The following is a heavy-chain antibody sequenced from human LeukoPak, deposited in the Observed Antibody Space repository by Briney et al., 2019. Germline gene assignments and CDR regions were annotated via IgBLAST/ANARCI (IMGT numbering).Heavy chain of an antibody. J-gene: IGHJ6*02. CDR2: ISSSSSTI. V-gene: IGHV3-48*04. CDR3: ARADGYGDYERYYYYGMDV. CDR1: GFTFSSYS. D-gene: IGHD4-17*01. Sequence: PGGSLRLSCAASGFTFSSYSMNWVRQAPGKGLEWVSYISSSSSTIYYADSVKGRFTISRDNAKNSLYLQMNSLRAEDTAVYYCARADGYGDYERYYYYGMDVWGQGTTVTVSS.